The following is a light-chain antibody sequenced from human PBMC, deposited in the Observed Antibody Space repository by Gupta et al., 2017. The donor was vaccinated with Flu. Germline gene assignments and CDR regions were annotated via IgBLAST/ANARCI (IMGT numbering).Light chain of an antibody. J-gene: IGKJ4*01. CDR1: QSISGS. CDR2: GAS. Sequence: ATLSLAAGDRATLSCWAGQSISGSLAWYQQKPGQAPRLLIYGASSRATGIPARFSGSGSGTEFILTINSLQSEDAAVYYCQQYKNWPPLTFGGGTKVEIK. V-gene: IGKV3-15*01. CDR3: QQYKNWPPLT.